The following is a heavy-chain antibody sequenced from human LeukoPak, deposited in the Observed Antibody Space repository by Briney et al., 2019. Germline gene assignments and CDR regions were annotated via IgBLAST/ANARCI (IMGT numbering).Heavy chain of an antibody. CDR3: AREDTATMYYYYYSMDV. D-gene: IGHD5-18*01. J-gene: IGHJ6*02. CDR2: INPNSGGT. CDR1: GYTFTGYY. V-gene: IGHV1-2*02. Sequence: GASVKVSCKASGYTFTGYYIHWVRQAPGQGLEWMGWINPNSGGTNYAQKFQGRVTMTRDTPISTAYMELSRLRSDDTAVYYCAREDTATMYYYYYSMDVWGQGTTVTVSS.